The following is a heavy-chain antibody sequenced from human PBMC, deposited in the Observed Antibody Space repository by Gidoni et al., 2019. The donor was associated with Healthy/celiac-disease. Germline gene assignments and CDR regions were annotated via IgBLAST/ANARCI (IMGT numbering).Heavy chain of an antibody. D-gene: IGHD5-12*01. CDR2: SNWKCGSK. CDR3: ARDFQDSGYVPYWYFDL. CDR1: GITFDDYG. Sequence: EVQLVEYGGGVVRPGGSLRLSCAASGITFDDYGMSWVRQAPGKGLEWVSGSNWKCGSKGYADSGKGRFTISRDNAKNSLYLQMNSLRAEDTALYYCARDFQDSGYVPYWYFDLWGRGTLVTVSS. J-gene: IGHJ2*01. V-gene: IGHV3-20*04.